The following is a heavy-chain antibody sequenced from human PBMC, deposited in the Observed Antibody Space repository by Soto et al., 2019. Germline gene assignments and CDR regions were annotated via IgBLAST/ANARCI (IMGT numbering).Heavy chain of an antibody. J-gene: IGHJ4*02. Sequence: GGSLRLSCAASGFTFSKNWIYWVRQAPGKGLVWVSGINPDGSSTSYADSVKGRFTISRDNAKNTLYLQMNSLRAEDTAVYYCARDFYGPGNWGQGTLVTVSS. V-gene: IGHV3-74*01. CDR2: INPDGSST. D-gene: IGHD3-10*01. CDR1: GFTFSKNW. CDR3: ARDFYGPGN.